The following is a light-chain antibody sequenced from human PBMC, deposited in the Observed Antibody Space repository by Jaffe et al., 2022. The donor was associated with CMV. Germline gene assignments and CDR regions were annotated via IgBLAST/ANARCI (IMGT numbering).Light chain of an antibody. CDR3: QQYHSFSWT. CDR1: QKISRS. Sequence: DIQMTQSPAALSASVGDRVTITCRASQKISRSLAWYQQKPGKPPKLLIYKASSLESGVPSRFSGSGSGTEFSLTISNLQPDDSATFYCQQYHSFSWTFGQGTKIQIK. V-gene: IGKV1-5*03. J-gene: IGKJ1*01. CDR2: KAS.